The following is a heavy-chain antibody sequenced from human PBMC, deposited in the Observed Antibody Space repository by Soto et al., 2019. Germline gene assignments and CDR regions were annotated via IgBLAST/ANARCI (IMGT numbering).Heavy chain of an antibody. Sequence: QVQLQESGPGLVKPSGTLSLTCAVSGGSISTSDWWNWVRQPPGKGLEWIGEISHSGSTHYNPSLKRRVTTALDKSKNQFALRLTSVTAADTAVYYCARGRDYGSAPAFDPWGQGTLVTVSS. D-gene: IGHD3-10*01. CDR1: GGSISTSDW. V-gene: IGHV4-4*02. CDR2: ISHSGST. CDR3: ARGRDYGSAPAFDP. J-gene: IGHJ5*02.